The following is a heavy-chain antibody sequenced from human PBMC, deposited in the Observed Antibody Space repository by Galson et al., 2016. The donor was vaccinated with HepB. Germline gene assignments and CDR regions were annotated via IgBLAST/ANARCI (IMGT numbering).Heavy chain of an antibody. J-gene: IGHJ4*02. CDR2: ISHSGST. Sequence: LSLTCAVYGGSFSGYYWSWIRQPPGKGLEWIGEISHSGSTNYNPSLKSRVTMSVDTSFSLKLTSVTAAVTAVYYCARGRATKADYWGQGTLVTVSS. CDR1: GGSFSGYY. CDR3: ARGRATKADY. D-gene: IGHD2-8*01. V-gene: IGHV4-34*01.